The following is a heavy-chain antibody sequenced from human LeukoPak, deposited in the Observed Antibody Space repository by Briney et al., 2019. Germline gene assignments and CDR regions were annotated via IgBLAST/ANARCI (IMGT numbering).Heavy chain of an antibody. Sequence: GGSLRLSCAASGITVNTNYMSWVRQAPGKGLEWVSIIYSGGATFYADSVKGRFTISRDNAKNSLYLQMNSLRAEDTAVYYCARDGLIYYYYMDVWGKGTTVTVSS. CDR2: IYSGGAT. V-gene: IGHV3-66*01. CDR3: ARDGLIYYYYMDV. CDR1: GITVNTNY. J-gene: IGHJ6*03.